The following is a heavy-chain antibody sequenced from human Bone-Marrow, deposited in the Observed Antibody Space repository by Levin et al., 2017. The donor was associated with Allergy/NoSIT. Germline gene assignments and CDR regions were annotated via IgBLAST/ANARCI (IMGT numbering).Heavy chain of an antibody. CDR3: ARRHDFGDYRLIRSAFDM. J-gene: IGHJ3*02. CDR2: IYPDDSDS. D-gene: IGHD4-17*01. CDR1: GYNFITYW. V-gene: IGHV5-51*01. Sequence: PGGSLRLSCQGSGYNFITYWIGWVRQKPGRGLEWVGVIYPDDSDSRTSPSFEGQVTMSVDKSVNTAYLQWTRLEVADTAIYYCARRHDFGDYRLIRSAFDMWGNGTMVTVSS.